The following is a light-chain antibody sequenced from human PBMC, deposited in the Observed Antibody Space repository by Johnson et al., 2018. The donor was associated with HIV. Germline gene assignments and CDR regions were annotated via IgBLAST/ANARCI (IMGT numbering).Light chain of an antibody. CDR1: NSNIGNNY. J-gene: IGLJ1*01. Sequence: QAALTQPPSVSAAPGQKVTISCSGSNSNIGNNYVSWYQQLPGTAPKLLIYDNNKRPSGIPARFSGSKSGTSATLGITGLQTGDEADYYCETWDSSLSGYYVFGTGTKLTVL. CDR3: ETWDSSLSGYYV. CDR2: DNN. V-gene: IGLV1-51*01.